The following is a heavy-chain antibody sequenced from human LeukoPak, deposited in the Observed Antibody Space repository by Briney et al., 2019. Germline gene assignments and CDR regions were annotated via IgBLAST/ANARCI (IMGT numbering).Heavy chain of an antibody. CDR1: GGSVSSGSYY. J-gene: IGHJ4*02. D-gene: IGHD2-2*01. CDR2: IYYSGST. V-gene: IGHV4-61*01. CDR3: ARVVVVPAEPYYFDY. Sequence: SETLSLTCTVSGGSVSSGSYYWSWIRQPPGKGLEWIGYIYYSGSTNYNPSLKSRVTTSVDTSKNQFSLKLSSVTAADTAVYYCARVVVVPAEPYYFDYWGQGTLVTVSS.